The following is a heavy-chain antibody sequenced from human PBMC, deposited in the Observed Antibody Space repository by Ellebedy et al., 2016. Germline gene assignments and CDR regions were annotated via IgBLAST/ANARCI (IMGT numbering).Heavy chain of an antibody. J-gene: IGHJ4*02. CDR3: ARLAVRAPSVRVPSKRAGLTFFDY. Sequence: GESLKISXKGSGSTFPDYWIGWVRQMPGKGLEWMVIIHLSDSDARYSPSFQGQVTISADKSISTAYLQWSSLQASDAAMYYCARLAVRAPSVRVPSKRAGLTFFDYWGQGTLVTVSS. V-gene: IGHV5-51*01. D-gene: IGHD1-26*01. CDR1: GSTFPDYW. CDR2: IHLSDSDA.